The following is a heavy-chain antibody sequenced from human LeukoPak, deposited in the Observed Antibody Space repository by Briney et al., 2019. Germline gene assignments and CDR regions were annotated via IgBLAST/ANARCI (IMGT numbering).Heavy chain of an antibody. D-gene: IGHD6-19*01. CDR3: ASGRGQWLA. CDR2: IYYRGST. V-gene: IGHV4-39*01. CDR1: GGSISSSSYY. Sequence: SETLSLTCTVSGGSISSSSYYRGWIRQPPGKGLEWSGSIYYRGSTYYNPSLKSRVTIAVATSKNQFSLKLSSVPAADTAVYCCASGRGQWLAWGQGTLVTVSS. J-gene: IGHJ5*02.